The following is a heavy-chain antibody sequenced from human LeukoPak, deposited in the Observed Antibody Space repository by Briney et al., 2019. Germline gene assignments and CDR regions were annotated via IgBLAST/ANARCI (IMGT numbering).Heavy chain of an antibody. J-gene: IGHJ4*02. CDR3: ARDYLVGAPLDS. CDR2: MYISGST. Sequence: PSETLSLTCTVSGVSITNYYWGCIRQPAGKGLEWIGRMYISGSTNSNPALKSRVTISINKSKNQCSLKLRSVPAADTAVYYCARDYLVGAPLDSWGQGTLVTVSS. V-gene: IGHV4-4*07. CDR1: GVSITNYY. D-gene: IGHD1-26*01.